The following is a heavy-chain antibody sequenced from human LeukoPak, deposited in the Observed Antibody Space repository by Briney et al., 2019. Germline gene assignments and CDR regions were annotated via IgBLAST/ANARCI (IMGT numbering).Heavy chain of an antibody. J-gene: IGHJ3*02. D-gene: IGHD3-3*01. Sequence: SETLSLTCTVSGGSISSGDYYWSWIRQPPGKGLEWIGYIYYSGGTYYNPSLKSRVTISVDTSKNQFSLKLSSVTAADTAVHYCAAHGGSDFWSGYYTGGDAFDIWGQGTMVTVSS. CDR1: GGSISSGDYY. CDR3: AAHGGSDFWSGYYTGGDAFDI. V-gene: IGHV4-30-4*08. CDR2: IYYSGGT.